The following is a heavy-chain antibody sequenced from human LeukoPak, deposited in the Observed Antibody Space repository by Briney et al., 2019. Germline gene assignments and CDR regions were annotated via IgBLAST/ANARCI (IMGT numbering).Heavy chain of an antibody. CDR1: GGTVSSYA. V-gene: IGHV1-69*13. D-gene: IGHD2-2*01. CDR2: IIPIFGTA. J-gene: IGHJ4*02. Sequence: ASVKVSCKASGGTVSSYAISWVRQAPGQGLEWMGGIIPIFGTANYAQKFQGRVTITADESTSTAYMELSSLRSEDTAVYYCARLGYCSSTSCLPEYWGQGTLVTVSS. CDR3: ARLGYCSSTSCLPEY.